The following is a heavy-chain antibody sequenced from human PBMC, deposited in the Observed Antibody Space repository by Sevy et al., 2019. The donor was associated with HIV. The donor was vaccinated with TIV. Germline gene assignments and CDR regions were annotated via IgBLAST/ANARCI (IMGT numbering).Heavy chain of an antibody. D-gene: IGHD6-19*01. J-gene: IGHJ4*02. V-gene: IGHV3-48*02. CDR3: ARDYWGAVAGLDY. CDR2: ISSSSSTI. Sequence: GGSLRLSCAASGFTFSSYSMNWVRQAPGKGPEWVSYISSSSSTIYYADSVKGRFTISRDNAKNSLYLQMNNLRDEDTAVYYCARDYWGAVAGLDYWGQGTLVTVSS. CDR1: GFTFSSYS.